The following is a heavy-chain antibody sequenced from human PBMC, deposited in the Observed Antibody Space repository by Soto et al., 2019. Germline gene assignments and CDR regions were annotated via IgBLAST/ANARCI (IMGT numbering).Heavy chain of an antibody. J-gene: IGHJ3*02. CDR1: GGSISSYY. CDR3: AGFTYYDILTGYRAAFVI. V-gene: IGHV4-59*01. CDR2: IYYSGST. D-gene: IGHD3-9*01. Sequence: SESLSLTCTVSGGSISSYYWSWTRQPPGKGLEWIGYIYYSGSTNYNPSLKSRVTMSVDTSKNQFSLKLSSVTAADTAVYYCAGFTYYDILTGYRAAFVIWGQGTMVTVS.